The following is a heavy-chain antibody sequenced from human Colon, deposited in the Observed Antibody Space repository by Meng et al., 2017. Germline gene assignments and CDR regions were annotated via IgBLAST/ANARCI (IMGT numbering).Heavy chain of an antibody. CDR3: TTELRWDLVHFHS. V-gene: IGHV3-15*01. J-gene: IGHJ4*02. D-gene: IGHD1-26*01. CDR2: IKSKTDGWTT. Sequence: GGLLRFPCVASGFTFSSAWMSWVRQAPGKGLEWVGRIKSKTDGWTTDYAAPVKDRFTISREDTKNTLYLQMNSLKTEDTAVYHCTTELRWDLVHFHSWGQGTLVTVSS. CDR1: GFTFSSAW.